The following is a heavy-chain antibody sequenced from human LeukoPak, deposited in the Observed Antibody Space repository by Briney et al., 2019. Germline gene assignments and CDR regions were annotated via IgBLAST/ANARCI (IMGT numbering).Heavy chain of an antibody. Sequence: GASVKVSCKASGYTFTSYGISWVRQAPGQGLEWMGWISAYNGYTNYAQKLQGRVTMTTDTSTSTAYMELRSLRSDDTAVYYCARESRPRVVVAASLYYYYYGMDVWGQGTTVTVSS. J-gene: IGHJ6*02. CDR1: GYTFTSYG. V-gene: IGHV1-18*01. CDR3: ARESRPRVVVAASLYYYYYGMDV. D-gene: IGHD2-15*01. CDR2: ISAYNGYT.